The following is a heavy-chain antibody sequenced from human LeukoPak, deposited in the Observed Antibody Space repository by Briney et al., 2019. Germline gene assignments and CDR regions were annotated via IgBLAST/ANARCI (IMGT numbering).Heavy chain of an antibody. CDR2: ISYSGNT. Sequence: PSETLSLTCAVYGGSFSGYYWSWIRQPPGRGLEWIGYISYSGNTYYNPSLESRVTISVDTSKSQISLKLSSVTAADTAVYYCAREKVPENNYYYGMDLWGQGTTVTVSS. CDR3: AREKVPENNYYYGMDL. J-gene: IGHJ6*02. V-gene: IGHV4-30-4*08. D-gene: IGHD2-2*01. CDR1: GGSFSGYY.